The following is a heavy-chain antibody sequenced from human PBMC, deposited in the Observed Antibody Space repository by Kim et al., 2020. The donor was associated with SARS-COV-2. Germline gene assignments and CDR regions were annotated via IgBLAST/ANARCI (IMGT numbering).Heavy chain of an antibody. Sequence: SETLSLTCAVYGGSFSGYYWSWIRQPPGKGLEWIGEINHSGSTNYNPSLKSRVTISVDTSKNQFSLKLRSVTAADTAVYYCARPMVRGVIYYYYVMDVGG. CDR1: GGSFSGYY. V-gene: IGHV4-34*01. D-gene: IGHD3-10*01. J-gene: IGHJ6*01. CDR2: INHSGST. CDR3: ARPMVRGVIYYYYVMDV.